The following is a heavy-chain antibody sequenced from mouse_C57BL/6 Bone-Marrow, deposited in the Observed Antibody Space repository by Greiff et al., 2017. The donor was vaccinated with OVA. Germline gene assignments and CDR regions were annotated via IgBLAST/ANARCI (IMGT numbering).Heavy chain of an antibody. CDR1: GYTFTSYW. CDR3: ARGGYGDPGWFAY. V-gene: IGHV1-64*01. J-gene: IGHJ3*01. Sequence: QVQLKQPGAELVKPGASVKLSCKASGYTFTSYWMHWVKQRPGQGLEWIGMIHPNSGSTNYNEKFKSKATLTVDKSSRTAYMQLSSLTSADSAVYDCARGGYGDPGWFAYGGQGTLVTVSA. CDR2: IHPNSGST. D-gene: IGHD2-13*01.